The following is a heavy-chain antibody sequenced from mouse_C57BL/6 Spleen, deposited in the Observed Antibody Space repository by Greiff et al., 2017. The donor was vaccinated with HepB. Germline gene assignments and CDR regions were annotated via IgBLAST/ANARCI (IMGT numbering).Heavy chain of an antibody. D-gene: IGHD1-1*01. CDR1: GYTFTDYY. Sequence: VQLQQSGAELVRPGASVKLSCKASGYTFTDYYINWVKQRPGQGLEWIARIYPGSGNTYYNEKFKGKATLTAEKSSSTAYMQLSSLTSEDSAVYCGARPGSSYGWFAYWGQGTLVTVSA. J-gene: IGHJ3*01. CDR3: ARPGSSYGWFAY. CDR2: IYPGSGNT. V-gene: IGHV1-76*01.